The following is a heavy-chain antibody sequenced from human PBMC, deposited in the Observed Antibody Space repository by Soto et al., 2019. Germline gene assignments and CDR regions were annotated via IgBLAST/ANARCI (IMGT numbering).Heavy chain of an antibody. V-gene: IGHV3-53*01. CDR1: GLTVATNS. J-gene: IGHJ4*02. Sequence: PGGSLRLSCEASGLTVATNSFIWVRQAPGKGLEWVSVIYSGGNSYYADSARSRFSVSRDSSKNTLYLQISSLRAGDTAMYYCATSLSPVAGRPLHNWGQGTLVTVLL. D-gene: IGHD6-19*01. CDR2: IYSGGNS. CDR3: ATSLSPVAGRPLHN.